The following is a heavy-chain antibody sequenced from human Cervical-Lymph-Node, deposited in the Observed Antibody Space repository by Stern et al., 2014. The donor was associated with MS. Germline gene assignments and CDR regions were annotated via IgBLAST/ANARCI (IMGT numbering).Heavy chain of an antibody. J-gene: IGHJ5*02. D-gene: IGHD3-3*01. CDR3: TTSIFGVVALGWFDP. CDR1: GFTFGDYA. Sequence: EVQLVESGGGLVKPGRSLRLSCTASGFTFGDYAMSWFRQAPGKGLEWVGFIRIKAYGGTTEYAASVKGRFTISRDDSKSIAYLQMNSLKTEDTAVYYCTTSIFGVVALGWFDPWGQGTLVTVSS. V-gene: IGHV3-49*05. CDR2: IRIKAYGGTT.